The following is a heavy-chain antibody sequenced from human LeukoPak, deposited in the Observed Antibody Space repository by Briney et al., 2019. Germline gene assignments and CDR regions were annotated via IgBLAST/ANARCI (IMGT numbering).Heavy chain of an antibody. J-gene: IGHJ6*03. V-gene: IGHV1-18*01. CDR2: ISAYNGNT. Sequence: GASVKVSCKASGGTFSNYVISWVRQAPGQGLEWMGWISAYNGNTNYAQKLQGRVTMTTDTSTSTAYMELRSLRSDDTAVYYCARAGAVAGDNSITIFGVVMSYYYYYMDVWGKGTTVTVSS. CDR3: ARAGAVAGDNSITIFGVVMSYYYYYMDV. D-gene: IGHD3-3*01. CDR1: GGTFSNYV.